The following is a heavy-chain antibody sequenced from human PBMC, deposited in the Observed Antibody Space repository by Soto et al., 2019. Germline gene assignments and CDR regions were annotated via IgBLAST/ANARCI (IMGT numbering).Heavy chain of an antibody. CDR3: ARDDGGCSSTSCYLPVWFDP. CDR1: GYTFTSYG. Sequence: EASVKVSCKASGYTFTSYGISWVRQAPGQGLEWMGWISAYNGNTNYAQKLQGRVTMTTDTSTSTAYMELRSLRSDDTAVYYCARDDGGCSSTSCYLPVWFDPWGQGTLVTVSS. V-gene: IGHV1-18*01. J-gene: IGHJ5*02. CDR2: ISAYNGNT. D-gene: IGHD2-2*01.